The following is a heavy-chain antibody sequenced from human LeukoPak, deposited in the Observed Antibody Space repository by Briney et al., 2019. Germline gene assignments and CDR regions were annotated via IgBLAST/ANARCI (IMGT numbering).Heavy chain of an antibody. CDR3: AKDPNGDYVGAFDS. J-gene: IGHJ3*02. Sequence: GGSLRLSCAPSAFRFSSFAMTWVRQAPGKGLEWVSGIHGNGETTYYADSVKGRFTISRDNSRELLCLQMNSLRVEDTAVYYCAKDPNGDYVGAFDSWGQGTMVTVSS. CDR1: AFRFSSFA. V-gene: IGHV3-23*01. CDR2: IHGNGETT. D-gene: IGHD4-17*01.